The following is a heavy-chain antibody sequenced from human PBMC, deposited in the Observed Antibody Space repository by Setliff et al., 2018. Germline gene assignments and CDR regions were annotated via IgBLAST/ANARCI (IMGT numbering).Heavy chain of an antibody. V-gene: IGHV4-31*03. CDR1: GGSISSGGYY. CDR3: ARVARVVLSRNAFDI. D-gene: IGHD2-2*01. CDR2: IYYSGST. Sequence: LSLTCTVSGGSISSGGYYWSWIRQHPGKGLEWIGYIYYSGSTYYNPSLKSRVTISVDTSKNQFSLKLSFVTAADTAVYYCARVARVVLSRNAFDIWGQGTMVTVSS. J-gene: IGHJ3*02.